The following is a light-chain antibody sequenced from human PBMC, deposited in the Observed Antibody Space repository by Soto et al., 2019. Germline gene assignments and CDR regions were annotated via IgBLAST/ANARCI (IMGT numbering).Light chain of an antibody. CDR2: WAS. CDR3: QQYYSTPRT. CDR1: QSVLYSSNNKNY. V-gene: IGKV4-1*01. Sequence: DIGMTQSPDSLAVSLGERATINCKSSQSVLYSSNNKNYLAWYQQKPGQPPKLLIYWASTRESGVPDRFSGSGSGTDFTLTISSLQAEDVAMYYCQQYYSTPRTLGQGTKVDIK. J-gene: IGKJ1*01.